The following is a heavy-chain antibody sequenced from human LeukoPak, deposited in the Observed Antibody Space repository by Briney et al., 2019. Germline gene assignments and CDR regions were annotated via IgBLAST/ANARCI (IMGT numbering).Heavy chain of an antibody. Sequence: ASVKVSCKASGYTFTTYDINWVRQVTGQGLEWMGWISAYNGNTNYAQKLQGRVTMTTDTSTSTAYMELRSLRSDDTAVYYCARDHQAVAGSFDYWGQGTLVTVSS. D-gene: IGHD6-19*01. CDR2: ISAYNGNT. V-gene: IGHV1-18*01. J-gene: IGHJ4*02. CDR1: GYTFTTYD. CDR3: ARDHQAVAGSFDY.